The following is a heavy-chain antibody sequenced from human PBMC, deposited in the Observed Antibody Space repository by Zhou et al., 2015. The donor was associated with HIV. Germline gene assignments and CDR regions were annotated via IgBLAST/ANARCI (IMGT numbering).Heavy chain of an antibody. CDR3: ARGHSYDGTGFYTALDI. CDR1: GYSFTSYG. J-gene: IGHJ3*02. Sequence: QVQLVQSGAEVKKPGSSVKVSCKASGYSFTSYGISWVRQAPGQGLEWMGWISVYNGNTIYAQKLQGRVTMTTDTSTSTAYMELRSLRSDDTAVYYCARGHSYDGTGFYTALDIWGQGTMVIVSS. CDR2: ISVYNGNT. D-gene: IGHD3-22*01. V-gene: IGHV1-18*01.